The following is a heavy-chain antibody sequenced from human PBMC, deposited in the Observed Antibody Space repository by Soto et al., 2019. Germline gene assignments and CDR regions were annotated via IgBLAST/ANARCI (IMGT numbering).Heavy chain of an antibody. CDR2: ISSSGSTI. CDR3: ARDGGVLEWPLYYYYYGMDV. CDR1: GFTFSDYY. Sequence: GGSLRLSCAASGFTFSDYYMSWIRQAPGKGLEWVSYISSSGSTIYYADSVKGRFTISRDNAKNSLYLQMNSLRAGDTAVYYCARDGGVLEWPLYYYYYGMDVWGQGTTVTVSS. V-gene: IGHV3-11*01. D-gene: IGHD3-3*01. J-gene: IGHJ6*02.